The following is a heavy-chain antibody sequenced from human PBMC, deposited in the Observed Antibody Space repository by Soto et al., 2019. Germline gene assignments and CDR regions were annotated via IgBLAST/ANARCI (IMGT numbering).Heavy chain of an antibody. V-gene: IGHV1-18*04. CDR1: GYTFTSYG. Sequence: ASVKASCKASGYTFTSYGISWVRQAPGQVLEWMGWISAYNGNTNYAQKLQGRVTMTTDESTSTAYMELSSLRSEDTAVYYCASPSPYCGGDCYFEYWGQGTMLTVAS. J-gene: IGHJ4*02. CDR2: ISAYNGNT. CDR3: ASPSPYCGGDCYFEY. D-gene: IGHD2-21*02.